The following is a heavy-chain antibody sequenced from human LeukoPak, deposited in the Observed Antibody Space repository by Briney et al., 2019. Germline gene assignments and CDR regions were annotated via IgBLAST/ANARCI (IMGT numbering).Heavy chain of an antibody. CDR1: GFTFSDYY. J-gene: IGHJ4*02. CDR2: ISSSGSTI. CDR3: ASVESLGEPFDY. V-gene: IGHV3-11*01. D-gene: IGHD3-16*01. Sequence: GGSLRLSCAASGFTFSDYYMSWIRQAPGKGLEWVSYISSSGSTIYYADSVKGRFTISRDNAKNSLYLQMNSLRAEDPAVYYCASVESLGEPFDYWGQGPLVTVSS.